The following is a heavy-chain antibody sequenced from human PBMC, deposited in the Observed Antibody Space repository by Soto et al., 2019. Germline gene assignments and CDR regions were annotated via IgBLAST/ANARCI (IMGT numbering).Heavy chain of an antibody. Sequence: GGSLRLSCAASGFNVSRNYMGWVRQAPGKGLDWVSGLYSGGNTYYADSVKGRFTISRDNSQNTLYLQMNSLRAEDTAVYYCVGNPTYWGQGTLVTVSS. CDR2: LYSGGNT. J-gene: IGHJ4*02. D-gene: IGHD4-4*01. CDR3: VGNPTY. V-gene: IGHV3-53*01. CDR1: GFNVSRNY.